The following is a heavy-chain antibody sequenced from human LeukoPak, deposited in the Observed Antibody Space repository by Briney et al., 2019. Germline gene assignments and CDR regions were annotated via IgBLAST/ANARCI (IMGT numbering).Heavy chain of an antibody. V-gene: IGHV3-30*02. Sequence: PGGSLRLSCAASGFTFSSYGMYWVRQAPGKGLEWVAFIRYDGSNKYYADSVKGRFTISRDNSKNTLYLQMNSLRAEDTAVYYCAKVRIAVAGTVDYWGQGTLVTVSS. CDR3: AKVRIAVAGTVDY. D-gene: IGHD6-19*01. CDR1: GFTFSSYG. J-gene: IGHJ4*02. CDR2: IRYDGSNK.